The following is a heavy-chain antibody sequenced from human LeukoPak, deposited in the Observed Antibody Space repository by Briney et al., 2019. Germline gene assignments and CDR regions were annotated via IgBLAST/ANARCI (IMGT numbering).Heavy chain of an antibody. V-gene: IGHV3-30*18. J-gene: IGHJ4*02. Sequence: GGSLRLSCAASGFTFSSYGMHWVRQAPGKGLEWVPVISYDGSNKYYADSVKGRFTISRDNSKNTLYLQMNSLRAEDTAVYYCAKDGTYYYGSGSYYIDYWGQATLVTVSS. CDR3: AKDGTYYYGSGSYYIDY. CDR2: ISYDGSNK. D-gene: IGHD3-10*01. CDR1: GFTFSSYG.